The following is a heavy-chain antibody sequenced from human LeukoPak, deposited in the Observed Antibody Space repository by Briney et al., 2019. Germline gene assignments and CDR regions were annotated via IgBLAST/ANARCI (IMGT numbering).Heavy chain of an antibody. D-gene: IGHD1-1*01. CDR1: GFTFSSYE. CDR2: ISSSGSTI. Sequence: GGSLRLSCAASGFTFSSYEMNWVRQAPGKGLEWVSYISSSGSTIYYADSVKGRFTISRDNAKNSLYLQMNSLRAEDTAVYYCARGGLDWNGFDYWGQGTLVTVFS. CDR3: ARGGLDWNGFDY. J-gene: IGHJ4*02. V-gene: IGHV3-48*03.